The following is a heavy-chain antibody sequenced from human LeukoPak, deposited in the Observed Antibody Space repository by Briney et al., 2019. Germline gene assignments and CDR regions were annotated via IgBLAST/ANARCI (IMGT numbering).Heavy chain of an antibody. V-gene: IGHV3-30*01. CDR1: GFTFSSYA. CDR3: ARLYYGSGSASPGWFDP. J-gene: IGHJ5*02. CDR2: ISYDGSNK. D-gene: IGHD3-10*01. Sequence: GGSLRPSCAASGFTFSSYAMHWVRQAPGKGLEWVAVISYDGSNKYYADSVKGRFTISRDNSKNTLYPQMNSLRAEDTAVYYCARLYYGSGSASPGWFDPWGQGTLVTVSS.